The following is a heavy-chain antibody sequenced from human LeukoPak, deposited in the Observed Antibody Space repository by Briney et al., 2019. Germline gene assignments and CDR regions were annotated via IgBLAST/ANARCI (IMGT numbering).Heavy chain of an antibody. CDR3: ARDRCGGDCSPGWFDH. V-gene: IGHV3-21*01. CDR1: GFTFSSYS. D-gene: IGHD2-21*02. Sequence: GGSLRPSCAASGFTFSSYSMNWVRQAPGKGLEWVSSISSSSSYIYYADSVKGRFTISRDNAKNSLYLQMNSLRAEDTAVYYCARDRCGGDCSPGWFDHWGQGTLVTVSS. CDR2: ISSSSSYI. J-gene: IGHJ5*02.